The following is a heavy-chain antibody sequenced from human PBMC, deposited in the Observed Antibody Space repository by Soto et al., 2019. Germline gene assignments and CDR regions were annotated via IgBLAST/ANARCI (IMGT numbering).Heavy chain of an antibody. CDR2: IYHTGTT. CDR3: ARVMAAMQNWLDP. J-gene: IGHJ5*02. D-gene: IGHD2-2*01. V-gene: IGHV4-30-4*01. CDR1: GGSISNVGYF. Sequence: QVQLQESGPGLVKPSQTLSLTCTVSGGSISNVGYFWSWIRKPPGKGLEWIGFIYHTGTTYYNSSLRSRVSISIDTSKCQFSLKMNSVTAADTAVYYCARVMAAMQNWLDPWGQGTLVTVSP.